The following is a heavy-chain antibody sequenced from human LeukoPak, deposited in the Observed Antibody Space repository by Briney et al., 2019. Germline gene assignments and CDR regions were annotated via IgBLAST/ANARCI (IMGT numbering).Heavy chain of an antibody. CDR1: EYTFTGHD. CDR2: ISAYNGNT. CDR3: ARDVQLRPNDAIDY. J-gene: IGHJ4*02. Sequence: ASVKLSCKASEYTFTGHDINWVRQAPGQGLEWMGWISAYNGNTNYAQKLQGRVTMTTDTSTSTAYMELRSLRSDDTAVYYCARDVQLRPNDAIDYWGQGTLVTVSS. D-gene: IGHD5-18*01. V-gene: IGHV1-18*01.